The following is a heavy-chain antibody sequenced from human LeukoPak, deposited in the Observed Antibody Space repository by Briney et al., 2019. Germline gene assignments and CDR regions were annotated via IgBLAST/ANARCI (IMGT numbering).Heavy chain of an antibody. D-gene: IGHD5-12*01. CDR3: AKVLRGYNWYFSDY. J-gene: IGHJ4*02. CDR2: ISGSGSTT. CDR1: GFTFTSHA. V-gene: IGHV3-23*01. Sequence: GGSLRLSCAASGFTFTSHAMNGVPQAPGKGLEWVSGISGSGSTTYYADSVKGRFTISRDNSKNTLYLQINSLRAEDTAVYYFAKVLRGYNWYFSDYWGQGTLVTVSS.